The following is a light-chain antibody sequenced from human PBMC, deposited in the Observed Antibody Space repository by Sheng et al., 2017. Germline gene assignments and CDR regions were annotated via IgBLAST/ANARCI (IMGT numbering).Light chain of an antibody. V-gene: IGLV3-1*01. CDR3: QAWDRTTAV. CDR1: RLGDKY. CDR2: HDQ. Sequence: SYVLTQPPSVSVSPGQTASITCSGERLGDKYVCWYQQKPGQSPALVIYHDQKRSSGIPERFSGSNSGNTATLTISGSQAMDEADYYCQAWDRTTAVFGGGTKLTVL. J-gene: IGLJ3*02.